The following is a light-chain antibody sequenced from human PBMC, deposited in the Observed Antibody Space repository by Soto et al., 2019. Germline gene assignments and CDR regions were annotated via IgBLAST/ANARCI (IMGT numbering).Light chain of an antibody. CDR2: DAS. CDR3: QHRSSWPLT. Sequence: IVLTQSPATLSLSPGERATLSCRASQSVTIKLAWYQQKPGQPPRLLIYDASTRATGTPARFSGSGSGTDFTLSISSLEPEDFAFYFCQHRSSWPLTFGGGTKVDIK. V-gene: IGKV3-11*01. J-gene: IGKJ4*02. CDR1: QSVTIK.